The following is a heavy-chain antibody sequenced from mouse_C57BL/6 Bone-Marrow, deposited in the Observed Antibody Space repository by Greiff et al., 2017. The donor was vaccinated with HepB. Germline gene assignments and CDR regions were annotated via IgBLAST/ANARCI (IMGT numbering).Heavy chain of an antibody. V-gene: IGHV7-3*01. D-gene: IGHD4-1*01. Sequence: DVHLVESGGGLVQPGGSLSLSCAASGFTFTDYYMSWVRQPPGKALEWLGFIRNKANGYTTEYSASVKGRFTISRDNSQSILYLQMNALRAEDSATYYCARSNWDYAMDYWGQGTSVTVSS. CDR3: ARSNWDYAMDY. CDR2: IRNKANGYTT. J-gene: IGHJ4*01. CDR1: GFTFTDYY.